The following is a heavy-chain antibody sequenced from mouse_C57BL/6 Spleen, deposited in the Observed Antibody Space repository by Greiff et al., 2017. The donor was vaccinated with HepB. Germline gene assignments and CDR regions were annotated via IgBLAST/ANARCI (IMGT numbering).Heavy chain of an antibody. CDR1: GYTFTSYW. D-gene: IGHD1-1*01. CDR2: IYPGNSDT. J-gene: IGHJ2*01. CDR3: TRWFYYGSSAVDY. Sequence: VQLQQSGTVLARPGASVKMSCKTSGYTFTSYWMHWVKQRPGQGLEWIGAIYPGNSDTSYNQKFKGKAKLTAVTSASTAYMELSSLTNEDSAVYYCTRWFYYGSSAVDYWGQGTTLTVSS. V-gene: IGHV1-5*01.